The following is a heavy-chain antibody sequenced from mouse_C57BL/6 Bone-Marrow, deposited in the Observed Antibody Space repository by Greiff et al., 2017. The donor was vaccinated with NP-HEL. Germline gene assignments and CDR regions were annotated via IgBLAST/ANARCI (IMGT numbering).Heavy chain of an antibody. CDR2: IYPRSGNT. J-gene: IGHJ1*03. V-gene: IGHV1-81*01. Sequence: VQLKQSGAELARPGASVKLSCKASGYTFTSYGISWVKQRTGQGLEWIGEIYPRSGNTYYNEKFKGKATLTADKSSSTAYMELRSLTSEDSAVYFCARRGNSYWYFDVWGTGTTVTVSS. CDR3: ARRGNSYWYFDV. D-gene: IGHD2-1*01. CDR1: GYTFTSYG.